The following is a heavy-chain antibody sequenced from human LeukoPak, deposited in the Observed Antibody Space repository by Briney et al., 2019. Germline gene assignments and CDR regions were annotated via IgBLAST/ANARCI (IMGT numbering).Heavy chain of an antibody. D-gene: IGHD3-22*01. CDR1: GGSISSGGYY. CDR3: ARALIYDSSGYTATYYFDY. Sequence: SQTLSLTCTVSGGSISSGGYYWSWIRQHPGKGLEWIGYIYYSGSTYYNPSLKSRVTISGDTSKNQFSLKLSSVTAADTAVYYCARALIYDSSGYTATYYFDYWGQGTLVTVSS. J-gene: IGHJ4*02. V-gene: IGHV4-31*03. CDR2: IYYSGST.